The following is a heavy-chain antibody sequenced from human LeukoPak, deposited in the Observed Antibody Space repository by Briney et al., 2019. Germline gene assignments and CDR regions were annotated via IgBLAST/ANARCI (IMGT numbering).Heavy chain of an antibody. CDR2: IIPIFGTA. V-gene: IGHV1-69*05. J-gene: IGHJ6*03. CDR3: AREVQEAAGLRPPTGDYYYYYMDV. Sequence: SVKVSCKASGGTFSSYAISWVRQAPGQGLEWMGGIIPIFGTANYAQKFQGRVTITTDESTSTAYMELSSLRSEDTAVYYCAREVQEAAGLRPPTGDYYYYYMDVWGKGTTVTVSS. D-gene: IGHD6-13*01. CDR1: GGTFSSYA.